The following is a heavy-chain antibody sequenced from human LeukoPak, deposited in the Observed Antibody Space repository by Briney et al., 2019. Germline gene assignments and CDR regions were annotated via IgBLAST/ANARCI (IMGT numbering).Heavy chain of an antibody. V-gene: IGHV1-69-2*01. CDR2: VDPEDGAT. D-gene: IGHD2-2*01. J-gene: IGHJ4*02. CDR3: ARGGRIVVVPAATPLDY. Sequence: GATVKISCKASGYTFTDYYMHWVQQAPGKGLEWMGRVDPEDGATIYAEKFQGRVTITADTSTDTAYMELSSLRSEDTAVYYCARGGRIVVVPAATPLDYWGQGTLVTVSS. CDR1: GYTFTDYY.